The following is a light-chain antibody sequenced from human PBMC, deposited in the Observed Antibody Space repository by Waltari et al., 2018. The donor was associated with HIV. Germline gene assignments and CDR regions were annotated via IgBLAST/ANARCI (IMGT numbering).Light chain of an antibody. CDR1: QSVSSF. Sequence: PGARATLSCRASQSVSSFLAWFQQKPGHAPRLLISDASTRATGIPARFSGSGSGTDFTLTISSLEPEDFAVYYCQQRSDWPRLTFGGGTKVEIK. CDR3: QQRSDWPRLT. V-gene: IGKV3-11*01. J-gene: IGKJ4*01. CDR2: DAS.